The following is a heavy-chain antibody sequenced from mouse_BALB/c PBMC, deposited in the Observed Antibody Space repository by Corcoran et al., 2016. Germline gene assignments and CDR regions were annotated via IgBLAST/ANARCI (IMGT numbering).Heavy chain of an antibody. D-gene: IGHD4-1*02. CDR1: GYTFTSYV. J-gene: IGHJ2*01. Sequence: EVQLQQSGPELVKPGASVKMSCKASGYTFTSYVMHWVKQKPGQGLEWIGYINPYNDGTKYNEKFKGKASLTVDKSSSTAYMELHSLTSEDSAVYYCASSTGSDFDYWDQGTTLTVSS. V-gene: IGHV1S136*01. CDR3: ASSTGSDFDY. CDR2: INPYNDGT.